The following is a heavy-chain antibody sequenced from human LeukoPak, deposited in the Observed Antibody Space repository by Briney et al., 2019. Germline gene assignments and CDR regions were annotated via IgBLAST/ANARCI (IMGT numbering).Heavy chain of an antibody. CDR1: GFTFSDYY. CDR2: ISSSGSTI. Sequence: SGGSLRLSCAASGFTFSDYYMSWIRQAPGKGLEWVSYISSSGSTIYYADSVKGRFTISRDNAKNSLYLQMNSLRAEDTAVYYCARELLWFGELLGMDVWGKGTTVTISS. D-gene: IGHD3-10*01. J-gene: IGHJ6*03. V-gene: IGHV3-11*04. CDR3: ARELLWFGELLGMDV.